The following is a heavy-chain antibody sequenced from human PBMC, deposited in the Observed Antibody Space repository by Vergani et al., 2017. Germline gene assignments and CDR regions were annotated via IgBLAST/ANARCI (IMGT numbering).Heavy chain of an antibody. J-gene: IGHJ5*01. V-gene: IGHV4-61*02. CDR1: GGSITSGSFH. Sequence: QVQLHESGPGLVKPSQTLSLTCTVSGGSITSGSFHWSWITQPAGKGLEWIGRIHSSGTTNYNPSLKSRVTLSVDTSKNQLSLRMCSVTAADTSVSYCARASLTLELTGVYWFETSGHVTLVSVVS. CDR2: IHSSGTT. CDR3: ARASLTLELTGVYWFET. D-gene: IGHD1-26*01.